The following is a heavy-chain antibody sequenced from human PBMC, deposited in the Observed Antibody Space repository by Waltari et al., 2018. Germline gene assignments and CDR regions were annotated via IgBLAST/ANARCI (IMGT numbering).Heavy chain of an antibody. Sequence: EAQLVESGGALVQPGGSLSLSCAASGFTFSSYWMHWVRQAPGKGLVWVSSIFSTGATTTCAYFVKGRFTISRDNAKNTLHLQMNSLRGEDTAMYYCSRSMGATFWFDPWGQGTLVTVSS. CDR1: GFTFSSYW. CDR3: SRSMGATFWFDP. D-gene: IGHD1-26*01. J-gene: IGHJ5*02. CDR2: IFSTGATT. V-gene: IGHV3-74*01.